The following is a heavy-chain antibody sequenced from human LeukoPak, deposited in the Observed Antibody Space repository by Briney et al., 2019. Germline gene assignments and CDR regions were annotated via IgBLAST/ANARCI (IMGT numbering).Heavy chain of an antibody. Sequence: PGGSLRLSCAGSGFTFSSYAMPWVRQAPGKGLEWVSAISDSGDSTYYADSVKGRFTISRDNSKNTLYLQMNSLRAEDTAVYYCAKDSYGSGSYSPDYWGQGTLVTVSS. J-gene: IGHJ4*02. CDR1: GFTFSSYA. D-gene: IGHD3-10*01. V-gene: IGHV3-23*01. CDR2: ISDSGDST. CDR3: AKDSYGSGSYSPDY.